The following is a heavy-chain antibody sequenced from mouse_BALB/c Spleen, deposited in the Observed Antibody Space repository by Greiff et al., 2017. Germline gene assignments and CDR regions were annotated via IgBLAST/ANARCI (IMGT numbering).Heavy chain of an antibody. CDR1: GYTFTSYY. CDR3: ALRIPAWFAY. J-gene: IGHJ3*01. V-gene: IGHV1S81*02. Sequence: VQLQQSGAELVKPGASVKLSCKASGYTFTSYYMYWVKQRPGQGLEWIGEINPSNGGTNFTEKFKSKATLTVDKSSSTAYMQLSSLTSEDSAVYCCALRIPAWFAYWGQGTLVTVSA. CDR2: INPSNGGT.